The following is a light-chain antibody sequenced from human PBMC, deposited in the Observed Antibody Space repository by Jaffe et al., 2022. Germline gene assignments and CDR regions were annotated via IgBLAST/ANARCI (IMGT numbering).Light chain of an antibody. CDR3: MQGLQTLRT. V-gene: IGKV2-28*01. J-gene: IGKJ2*01. CDR1: QSLLHSNGYNY. Sequence: DIVMTQSPLSLPVTPGEPASISCRSSQSLLHSNGYNYLNWYLQKSGQSPQLLIYFGSYRASGVPDRFSGSGSGTDFTLKISRVEAEDVGIYYCMQGLQTLRTFGQGTKLESK. CDR2: FGS.